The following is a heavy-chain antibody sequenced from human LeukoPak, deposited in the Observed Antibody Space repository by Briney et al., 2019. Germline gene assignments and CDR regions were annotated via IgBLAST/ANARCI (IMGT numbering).Heavy chain of an antibody. CDR1: GYPFSAHF. D-gene: IGHD3-10*01. Sequence: ASVKVSCKASGYPFSAHFLNWVGQAPGQGLEWMGNIDTTTGNPRYAQDFTGRFVFSLDTSVSTAYLQITSLKADDTAAYYCVRGTPTPGMDYWGQGTQVTVSS. J-gene: IGHJ4*02. CDR3: VRGTPTPGMDY. V-gene: IGHV7-4-1*02. CDR2: IDTTTGNP.